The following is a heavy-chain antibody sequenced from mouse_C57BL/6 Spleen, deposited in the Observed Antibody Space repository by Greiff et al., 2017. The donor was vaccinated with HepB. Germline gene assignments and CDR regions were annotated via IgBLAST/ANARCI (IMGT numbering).Heavy chain of an antibody. J-gene: IGHJ4*01. D-gene: IGHD2-2*01. Sequence: VQLQQSGAELVKPGASVKMSCKASGYTFTSYWITWVKQRPGQGLEWIGDIYPGSGSTNYSETFKSKATLTVATSSSTAYMQLSSLTSEDSAVYYCAVLLWLPYYAMDYWGQGTSVTVSS. CDR3: AVLLWLPYYAMDY. CDR1: GYTFTSYW. V-gene: IGHV1-55*01. CDR2: IYPGSGST.